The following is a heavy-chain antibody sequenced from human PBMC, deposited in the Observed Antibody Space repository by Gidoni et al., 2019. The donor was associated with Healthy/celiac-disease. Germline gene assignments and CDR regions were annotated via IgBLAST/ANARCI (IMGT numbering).Heavy chain of an antibody. V-gene: IGHV3-66*01. J-gene: IGHJ4*02. CDR2: IYSGGST. CDR1: GFTVSSNY. Sequence: EVQLVESGGGLVQPGGSLRLSCAASGFTVSSNYMSWVRQAPGKGLEWVSVIYSGGSTYYADSVKGRFTISRDNSKNTLYRQMNSLRAEDTAVYYCAGARMATIGPIPPDYWGQGTLVTVSS. CDR3: AGARMATIGPIPPDY. D-gene: IGHD5-12*01.